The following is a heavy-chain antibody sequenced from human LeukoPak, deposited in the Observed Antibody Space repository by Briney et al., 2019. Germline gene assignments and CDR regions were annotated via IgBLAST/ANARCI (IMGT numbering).Heavy chain of an antibody. D-gene: IGHD2-21*01. CDR2: ISVSGNT. V-gene: IGHV3-23*01. CDR1: GFTLSSYA. CDR3: AKAPVTTCSGAYCYPFDY. Sequence: GGSLRLSCAASGFTLSSYAMSWVRQAPGKGLEWVSTISVSGNTYHADSVKGRFTISRDSSKNTLYLQMNRLRAKDAAVYYCAKAPVTTCSGAYCYPFDYWGQGTLVTVSS. J-gene: IGHJ4*02.